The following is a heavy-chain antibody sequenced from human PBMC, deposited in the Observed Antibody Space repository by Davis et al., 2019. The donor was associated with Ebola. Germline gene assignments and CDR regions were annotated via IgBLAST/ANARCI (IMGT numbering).Heavy chain of an antibody. Sequence: GESLKISCAASGFTFGNYGMNWVRQAPGKGLEWVSAIDGGGGTTEYADSVKGRFTLPRDNSKNTLYRQMNSLRAEDTAVYYCARANFDYGDLYYYYYYYMDVWGKGTTVTVSS. CDR3: ARANFDYGDLYYYYYYYMDV. CDR2: IDGGGGTT. V-gene: IGHV3-23*01. D-gene: IGHD4-17*01. J-gene: IGHJ6*03. CDR1: GFTFGNYG.